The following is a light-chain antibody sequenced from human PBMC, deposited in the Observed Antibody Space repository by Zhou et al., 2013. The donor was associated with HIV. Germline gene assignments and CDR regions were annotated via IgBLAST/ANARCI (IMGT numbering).Light chain of an antibody. V-gene: IGKV1-6*01. J-gene: IGKJ3*01. CDR1: QGIGND. CDR3: LQDNKSPFT. Sequence: AIQMTQSPSSLSASVGDRVIITCRASQGIGNDLGWYQQKPGKAPNLLIYGAYYLESGVPSRFSGSGSGTHFTLTISSLQPEDFATYYCLQDNKSPFTFGPGT. CDR2: GAY.